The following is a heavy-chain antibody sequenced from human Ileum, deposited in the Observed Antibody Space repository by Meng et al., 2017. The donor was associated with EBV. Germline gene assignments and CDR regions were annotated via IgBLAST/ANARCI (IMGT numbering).Heavy chain of an antibody. CDR2: IYRSGST. J-gene: IGHJ4*02. CDR1: GDSISNSDYY. V-gene: IGHV4-39*07. D-gene: IGHD3-10*01. Sequence: QVQPQASGPGLVKPSEPLAPTCTVSGDSISNSDYYWDWIRQSPGKGLEWIASIYRSGSTYYDPSLKRRVTISLDTSKNQFSLKLSSVTAADTAVYYCARDPAYPRGLFDSWGQGTLVTVSS. CDR3: ARDPAYPRGLFDS.